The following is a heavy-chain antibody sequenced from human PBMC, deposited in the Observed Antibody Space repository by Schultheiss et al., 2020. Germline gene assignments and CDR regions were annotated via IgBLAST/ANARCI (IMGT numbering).Heavy chain of an antibody. CDR3: ARAGNWFDP. CDR2: IHISGHT. Sequence: SQTLSLTCTVSGDSLNTEGYYWNWIRQPAGKGLEWIGRIHISGHTNSNPSLKSRVTISVDTSKNQFSLKLSSVTAADTAVYYCARAGNWFDPWGQGTLVTVSS. J-gene: IGHJ5*02. V-gene: IGHV4-61*02. CDR1: GDSLNTEGYY.